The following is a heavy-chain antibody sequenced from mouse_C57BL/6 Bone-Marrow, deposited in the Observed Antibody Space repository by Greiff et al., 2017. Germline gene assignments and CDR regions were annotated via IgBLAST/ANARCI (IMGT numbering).Heavy chain of an antibody. Sequence: EVQLQQSGPELVKPGASVKIPCKASGYTFTDYNMDWVKQSHGKSLEWIGDINPNHGGTIYNQKFKGKATLTADQSSSTAYIKLRSLTSEDTAVYYCARNYYEYDAGYYAMDYWGQGTSVTVSS. J-gene: IGHJ4*01. CDR1: GYTFTDYN. V-gene: IGHV1-18*01. CDR3: ARNYYEYDAGYYAMDY. CDR2: INPNHGGT. D-gene: IGHD2-4*01.